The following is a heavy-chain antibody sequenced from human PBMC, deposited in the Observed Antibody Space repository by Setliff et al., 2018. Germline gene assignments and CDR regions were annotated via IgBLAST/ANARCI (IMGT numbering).Heavy chain of an antibody. D-gene: IGHD3-22*01. CDR2: IRSRAYGGAG. V-gene: IGHV3-49*03. J-gene: IGHJ3*01. CDR1: GFTFGDYA. Sequence: GGSLRLSCTASGFTFGDYAVSWFRQAPGRGLECVGYIRSRAYGGAGQYAASVRGRFTISRDDSNGIAYLQMNSLKTEDSALYYCTRFSGYHYHSSGYLDAFDVWGQGTMVTVSS. CDR3: TRFSGYHYHSSGYLDAFDV.